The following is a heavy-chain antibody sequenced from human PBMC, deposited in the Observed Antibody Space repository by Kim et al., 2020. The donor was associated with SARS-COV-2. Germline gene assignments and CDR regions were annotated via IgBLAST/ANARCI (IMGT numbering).Heavy chain of an antibody. J-gene: IGHJ5*02. Sequence: SVKGRFTISRDNAKNSLYLQMNSLRAEDTALYYCAKAPLVDYENNWFDPWGQGTLVTVSS. V-gene: IGHV3-9*01. CDR3: AKAPLVDYENNWFDP. D-gene: IGHD2-8*02.